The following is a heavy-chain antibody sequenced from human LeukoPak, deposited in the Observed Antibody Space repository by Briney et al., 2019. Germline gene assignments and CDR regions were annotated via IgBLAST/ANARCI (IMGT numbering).Heavy chain of an antibody. D-gene: IGHD5-12*01. Sequence: ASVKVSCNASGYTFTSYDINWVRQATGQGLEWMGWMNPNSGNTGYAQKFQGRVTMTRNTSISTTYMELSSLRSEDTAVYYCARVVATYYYYYMDVWGKGTTVTVSS. CDR3: ARVVATYYYYYMDV. V-gene: IGHV1-8*01. CDR2: MNPNSGNT. J-gene: IGHJ6*03. CDR1: GYTFTSYD.